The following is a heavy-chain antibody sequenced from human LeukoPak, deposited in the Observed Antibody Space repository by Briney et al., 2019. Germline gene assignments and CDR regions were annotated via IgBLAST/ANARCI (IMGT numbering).Heavy chain of an antibody. V-gene: IGHV3-30*02. Sequence: GGSLRLSCAASGLTFSNYGMHWVRQAPGKGLEWVAFIRYDGSNKYYADSVKGRFTISRDNSKNTLYLQMNSLRAEDTAVYYCAKGYSYGIDYWGQGTLVTVSS. D-gene: IGHD5-18*01. CDR2: IRYDGSNK. CDR1: GLTFSNYG. J-gene: IGHJ4*02. CDR3: AKGYSYGIDY.